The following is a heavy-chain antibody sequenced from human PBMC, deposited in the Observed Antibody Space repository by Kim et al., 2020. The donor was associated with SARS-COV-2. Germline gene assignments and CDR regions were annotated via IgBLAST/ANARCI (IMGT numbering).Heavy chain of an antibody. CDR1: GFTFSSYA. CDR2: ISGSGGST. Sequence: GGSLRLSCAASGFTFSSYAMSWVRQAPGKGLEWVSAISGSGGSTYYADSVKGRFTISRDNSKNTLYLQMNSLRAEDTAVYYCAKDQSGAFVTTMLSVMRTNAAAFDTWGHGTLVTVSS. J-gene: IGHJ3*02. CDR3: AKDQSGAFVTTMLSVMRTNAAAFDT. V-gene: IGHV3-23*01. D-gene: IGHD4-17*01.